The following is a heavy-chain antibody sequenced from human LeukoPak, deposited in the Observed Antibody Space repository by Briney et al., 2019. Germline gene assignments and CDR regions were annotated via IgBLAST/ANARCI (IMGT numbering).Heavy chain of an antibody. CDR3: ARASLLWFGELVGPNDY. V-gene: IGHV3-74*01. J-gene: IGHJ4*02. CDR2: INSDGSST. Sequence: GGSLRLSCAASGFSFSNYWMHWVRQAPGKGLVWVSRINSDGSSTSYADSVKGRFTISRDNAKNTLYLKMNSLRAEDTAVYYCARASLLWFGELVGPNDYWGQGTLVTVSS. CDR1: GFSFSNYW. D-gene: IGHD3-10*01.